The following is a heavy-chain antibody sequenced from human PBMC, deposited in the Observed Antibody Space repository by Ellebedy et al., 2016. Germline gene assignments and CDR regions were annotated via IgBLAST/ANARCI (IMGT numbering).Heavy chain of an antibody. CDR1: GFSVSSNY. J-gene: IGHJ4*02. D-gene: IGHD5-24*01. CDR3: ARGLGMAAITAVGY. V-gene: IGHV3-30*03. CDR2: ITYDGSNK. Sequence: GESLKISCVISGFSVSSNYLSWVRQAPGKGLEWVAAITYDGSNKHYADSVKGRFTISRDNSKNTLYLQMNSLRAEDTAVYYCARGLGMAAITAVGYWGQGTLVTVSS.